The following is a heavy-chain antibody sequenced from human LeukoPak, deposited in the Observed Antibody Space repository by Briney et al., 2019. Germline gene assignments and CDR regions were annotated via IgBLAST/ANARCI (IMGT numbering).Heavy chain of an antibody. CDR3: ARSGPFDWLFSYFDY. J-gene: IGHJ4*02. V-gene: IGHV3-21*01. Sequence: KSGGSLRLSCAASGFTFSSYSMNWVRQAPGKGLEWVSSISSSSSYIYYADSVKGRFTISRDNAKNSLYLQMNSLRAEDTAVYYCARSGPFDWLFSYFDYWGQGTLVTVSS. D-gene: IGHD3-9*01. CDR1: GFTFSSYS. CDR2: ISSSSSYI.